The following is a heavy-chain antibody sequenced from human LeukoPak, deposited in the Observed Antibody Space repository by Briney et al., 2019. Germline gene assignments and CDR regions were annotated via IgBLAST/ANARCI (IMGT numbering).Heavy chain of an antibody. CDR1: GFTFSGSA. CDR3: TRDSGTYNWFDP. D-gene: IGHD1-26*01. V-gene: IGHV3-73*01. Sequence: GRSLKLSCAASGFTFSGSAIHWVRQSSGKGLEWVVQIDKKDKGYATATAYAPSVKGRVTISRDDSINTADLQMKSLNTENTTLYFCTRDSGTYNWFDPWGQGTLVTVSS. J-gene: IGHJ5*02. CDR2: IDKKDKGYATAT.